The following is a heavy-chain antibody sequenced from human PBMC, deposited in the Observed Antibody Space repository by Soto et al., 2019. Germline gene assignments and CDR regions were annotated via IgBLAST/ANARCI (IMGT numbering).Heavy chain of an antibody. CDR1: GFNVSAFA. D-gene: IGHD1-20*01. CDR2: ISVSDAFI. J-gene: IGHJ4*03. V-gene: IGHV3-23*01. CDR3: IREPLSGITRLDF. Sequence: GGSLRLSCAASGFNVSAFAVNWVRQAPGKGLEWVSGISVSDAFIYYADSVRGRFSISRDASENILYLQMNSLRADDTALYYFIREPLSGITRLDFRGPTTQVPRSS.